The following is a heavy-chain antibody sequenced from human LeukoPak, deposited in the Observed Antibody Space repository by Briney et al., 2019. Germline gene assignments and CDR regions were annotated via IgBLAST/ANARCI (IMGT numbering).Heavy chain of an antibody. Sequence: GGSLRLSCAASGFIFSDYWMNWVRQVPGKGLEWVANISEDGSAQDYVDSVRGRFSISRDNAKNSLYLQMNSLRVEDTAIYYCATRESSMARSHWGQGTLVTVSS. D-gene: IGHD3-10*01. CDR3: ATRESSMARSH. CDR1: GFIFSDYW. J-gene: IGHJ4*02. V-gene: IGHV3-7*01. CDR2: ISEDGSAQ.